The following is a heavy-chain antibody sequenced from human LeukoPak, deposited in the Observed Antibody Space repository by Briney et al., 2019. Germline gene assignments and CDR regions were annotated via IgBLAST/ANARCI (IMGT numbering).Heavy chain of an antibody. J-gene: IGHJ4*02. V-gene: IGHV1-2*02. CDR1: GYTFTGYY. CDR2: INPNSGGT. CDR3: ASEPIYYDILTGYYIVGGRIGY. D-gene: IGHD3-9*01. Sequence: ASVKVSCKASGYTFTGYYMHWVRQAPGQGLEWMGWINPNSGGTNYAQKFQGRVTMTRDTSISTAYMELSRLRSDDTAVYYCASEPIYYDILTGYYIVGGRIGYWGQGTLVTVSS.